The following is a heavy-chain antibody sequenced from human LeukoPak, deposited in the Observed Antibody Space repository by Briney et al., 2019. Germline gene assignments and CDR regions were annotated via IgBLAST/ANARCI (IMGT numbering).Heavy chain of an antibody. CDR2: MNPNSGNT. CDR1: GYTFTSYD. CDR3: ARGPPRAVLRFLEWLPANYYGMDV. V-gene: IGHV1-8*01. Sequence: ASVKLSCKASGYTFTSYDINWVRQATGQGLEWMGWMNPNSGNTGYAQKFQGRVTKTRNTSISTAYMELSSLRSEDTAVYYCARGPPRAVLRFLEWLPANYYGMDVWGQGTTVTVSS. D-gene: IGHD3-3*01. J-gene: IGHJ6*02.